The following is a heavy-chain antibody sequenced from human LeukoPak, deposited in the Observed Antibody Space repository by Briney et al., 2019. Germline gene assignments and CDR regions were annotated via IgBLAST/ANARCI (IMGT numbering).Heavy chain of an antibody. D-gene: IGHD3-22*01. Sequence: GESLRLSRAASGFTFSSYAMSWVRQAPGKGLEWVSGISTSGGSSSHADSVKGRFTISRDNPRNTLYMQMNSLRAEDTALYYCAIMHPYYDGSGYWVQWGQGTLVTVSS. J-gene: IGHJ4*02. V-gene: IGHV3-23*01. CDR3: AIMHPYYDGSGYWVQ. CDR1: GFTFSSYA. CDR2: ISTSGGSS.